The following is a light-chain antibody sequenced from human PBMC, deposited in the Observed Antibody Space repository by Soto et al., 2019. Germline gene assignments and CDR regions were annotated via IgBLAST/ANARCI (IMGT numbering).Light chain of an antibody. CDR3: QQYTEWPLT. V-gene: IGKV3-15*01. CDR1: QSVSDN. CDR2: AAS. J-gene: IGKJ4*01. Sequence: IVMTQSPVTLSVSPGERVALSCRAIQSVSDNLAWYQKKPGQAPRLLIYAASTRATGIAARFSGSGSGTEFTLTISSLQSEDFAVYYCQQYTEWPLTFGGGTKVEIK.